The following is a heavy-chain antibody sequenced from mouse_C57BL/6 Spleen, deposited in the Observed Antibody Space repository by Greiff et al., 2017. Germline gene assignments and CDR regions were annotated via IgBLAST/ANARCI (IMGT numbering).Heavy chain of an antibody. V-gene: IGHV5-16*01. J-gene: IGHJ4*01. CDR2: INYDGSST. CDR3: ARGGLLRRPLYAMDY. D-gene: IGHD1-2*01. CDR1: GFTFSDYY. Sequence: EVQVVESEGGLVQPGSSMKLSCTASGFTFSDYYMAWVRQVPEKGLEWVANINYDGSSTYYLDSLKSRFIISRDNAKNILYLQMSSLKSEDTATYYCARGGLLRRPLYAMDYWGQGTSVTVSS.